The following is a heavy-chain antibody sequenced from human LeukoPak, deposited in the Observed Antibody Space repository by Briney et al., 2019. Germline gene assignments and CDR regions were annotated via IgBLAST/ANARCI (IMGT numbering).Heavy chain of an antibody. V-gene: IGHV3-33*01. J-gene: IGHJ4*02. Sequence: GRSLRLSCAASGFTFRNAGMHWVRQAPGKGLEWVAMIYYDGSKQYYADSVKGRFTISRDTPKSTLFLQMNSLRPEDTAVYYCARDRGLSYLDYWGQGTLVIVSS. D-gene: IGHD2-21*01. CDR3: ARDRGLSYLDY. CDR1: GFTFRNAG. CDR2: IYYDGSKQ.